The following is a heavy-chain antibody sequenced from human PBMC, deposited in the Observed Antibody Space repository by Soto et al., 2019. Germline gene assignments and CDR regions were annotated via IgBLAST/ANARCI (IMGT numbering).Heavy chain of an antibody. Sequence: PSETLFLTCTVSGGSISRYYASWIRQPPGKGLEWIGYIYYSGSTNYNPSLKSRVTISVDTSKNQFSLKLSSVTAADTAVYYCARSRPLITMVRGVYMNVWGQGTTVTVSS. V-gene: IGHV4-59*01. CDR3: ARSRPLITMVRGVYMNV. J-gene: IGHJ6*02. CDR2: IYYSGST. CDR1: GGSISRYY. D-gene: IGHD3-10*01.